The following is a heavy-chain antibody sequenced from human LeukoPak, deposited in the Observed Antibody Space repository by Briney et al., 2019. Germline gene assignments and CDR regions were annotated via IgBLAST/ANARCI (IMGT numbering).Heavy chain of an antibody. CDR2: IYHSGST. Sequence: PSQTLSLTCAVSGGSISSGGYSWSWIRQPPGKGLEWIGYIYHSGSTYYNPSLKSRVTISVDRSKNQFSLKLSSVTAADTAVYYCARGRYDFWSGYSFNYFDYWGQGTLVTVSS. CDR1: GGSISSGGYS. J-gene: IGHJ4*02. V-gene: IGHV4-30-2*01. CDR3: ARGRYDFWSGYSFNYFDY. D-gene: IGHD3-3*01.